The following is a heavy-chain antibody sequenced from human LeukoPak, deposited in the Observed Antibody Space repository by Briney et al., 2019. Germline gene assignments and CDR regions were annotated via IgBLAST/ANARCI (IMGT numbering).Heavy chain of an antibody. CDR1: GIIFSNYW. CDR3: ARGGGYSYGSFDY. V-gene: IGHV3-74*01. D-gene: IGHD5-18*01. Sequence: QPGGSLRLSCAASGIIFSNYWMHWVRQAPGKGLVWVSRINRDGSSTSYADSVKGRFTISRGNAKNTLYLQMNSLRAEDTAVYYCARGGGYSYGSFDYWGQGTLVTVSS. CDR2: INRDGSST. J-gene: IGHJ4*02.